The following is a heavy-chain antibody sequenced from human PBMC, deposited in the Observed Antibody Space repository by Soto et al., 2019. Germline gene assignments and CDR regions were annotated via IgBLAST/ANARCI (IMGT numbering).Heavy chain of an antibody. V-gene: IGHV1-3*01. CDR2: INAGNGNT. Sequence: GASVKVSCKASGYTFTSYAMHWERQAPGQRLEWMGWINAGNGNTKYSQKFQGRVTITRDTSASTAYMELSSLRSEDTAVYYCARGGWYNWNYMYDWFDPWGQGTLVTVSS. J-gene: IGHJ5*02. CDR3: ARGGWYNWNYMYDWFDP. D-gene: IGHD1-7*01. CDR1: GYTFTSYA.